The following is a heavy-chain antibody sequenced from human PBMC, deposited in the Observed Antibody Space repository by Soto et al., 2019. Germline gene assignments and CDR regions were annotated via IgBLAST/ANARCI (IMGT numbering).Heavy chain of an antibody. Sequence: PGGSLRLSCAASGFTFSSYAMHWVRQAPGKGLEWVAVIYYDGSNKYYIDSVKGRFTISRDNSKNTLYLQMNSLRAEDTVVYYCARPYCTNGVCYYYFDYWGQGTLVTVSS. J-gene: IGHJ4*02. D-gene: IGHD2-8*01. CDR1: GFTFSSYA. V-gene: IGHV3-33*01. CDR2: IYYDGSNK. CDR3: ARPYCTNGVCYYYFDY.